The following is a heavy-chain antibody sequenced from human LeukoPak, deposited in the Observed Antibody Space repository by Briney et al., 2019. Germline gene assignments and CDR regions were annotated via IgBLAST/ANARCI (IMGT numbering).Heavy chain of an antibody. V-gene: IGHV4-59*01. J-gene: IGHJ6*02. CDR2: IYYSGST. D-gene: IGHD3-10*01. CDR3: ARDYITMVRGEYYYYGMDV. Sequence: SETLPLTCTASGGSISSYYWSWIRQPPGKGLEWIGYIYYSGSTNYNPSLKSRVTISVDTSKNQFSLKLSSVTAADTAVYYCARDYITMVRGEYYYYGMDVWGQGTTVTVSS. CDR1: GGSISSYY.